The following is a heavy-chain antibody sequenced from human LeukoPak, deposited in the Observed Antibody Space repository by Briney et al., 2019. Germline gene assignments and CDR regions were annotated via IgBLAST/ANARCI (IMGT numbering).Heavy chain of an antibody. CDR1: GFTFSDYY. Sequence: GGSLRLSCAASGFTFSDYYVSWIRQAPGKGLEWVSYISSSSSYTNYADSVKGRFTISRDNAKNSLYLQMNSLRAEDTAVYYCARDRLTDYDYVWGSYRYTAFDIWGQGTMVTVSS. CDR3: ARDRLTDYDYVWGSYRYTAFDI. J-gene: IGHJ3*02. D-gene: IGHD3-16*02. CDR2: ISSSSSYT. V-gene: IGHV3-11*06.